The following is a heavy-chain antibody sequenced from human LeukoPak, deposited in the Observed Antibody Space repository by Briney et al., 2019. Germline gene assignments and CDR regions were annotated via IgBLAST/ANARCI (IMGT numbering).Heavy chain of an antibody. D-gene: IGHD6-13*01. CDR3: ARDYLAAADPQEIDP. Sequence: PGGSLRLSCVASGFTFTNFALHWVRQAPGKGLEWVAVISYDGSNKYYADSAKGRFTISRDNSKNTLYLQMNSLRAEDTAVYYCARDYLAAADPQEIDPWGQGTLVTVSS. V-gene: IGHV3-30*04. J-gene: IGHJ5*02. CDR2: ISYDGSNK. CDR1: GFTFTNFA.